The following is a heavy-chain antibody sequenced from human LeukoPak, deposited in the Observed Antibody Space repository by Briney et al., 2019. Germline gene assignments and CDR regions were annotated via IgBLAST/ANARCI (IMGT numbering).Heavy chain of an antibody. CDR3: ARAPPTYSSSWRVYYYYMDV. Sequence: GGSVKVSCKASGYTFTGYYMHWVRQAPGQGLEWMGIINPSGGSTSYAQKFQGRVTMTRDMSTSTVYMELSSLRSEDTAVYYCARAPPTYSSSWRVYYYYMDVWGKGTTVTVSS. D-gene: IGHD6-13*01. CDR1: GYTFTGYY. CDR2: INPSGGST. J-gene: IGHJ6*03. V-gene: IGHV1-46*01.